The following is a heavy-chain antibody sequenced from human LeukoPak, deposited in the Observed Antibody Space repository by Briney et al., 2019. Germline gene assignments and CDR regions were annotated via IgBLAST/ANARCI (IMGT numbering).Heavy chain of an antibody. V-gene: IGHV3-74*01. Sequence: PGGSLRLSCAASGFTFSSYAMSWVRQAPGKGLVWVSRMNSDGSTTAYADSVKGRFTISRDNAKNTLYLQMNSLRAEDTAVYYCARDGIVGAYNSGNDYWGQGTLVTVSS. D-gene: IGHD1-26*01. J-gene: IGHJ4*02. CDR1: GFTFSSYA. CDR3: ARDGIVGAYNSGNDY. CDR2: MNSDGSTT.